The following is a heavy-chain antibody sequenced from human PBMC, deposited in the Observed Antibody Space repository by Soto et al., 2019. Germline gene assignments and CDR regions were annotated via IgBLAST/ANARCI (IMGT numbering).Heavy chain of an antibody. V-gene: IGHV1-46*01. Sequence: SSVKVSCKASGYTFTSYYMHWVRQAPGQGLEWMGIINPSGGSTRYAQKFQRRVTITRDTSKSTVYMELSSLRSEDTAVYYCDSSFCGGSCYLDYYYYGMHVWGQGTTVT. J-gene: IGHJ6*02. CDR3: DSSFCGGSCYLDYYYYGMHV. CDR1: GYTFTSYY. D-gene: IGHD2-15*01. CDR2: INPSGGST.